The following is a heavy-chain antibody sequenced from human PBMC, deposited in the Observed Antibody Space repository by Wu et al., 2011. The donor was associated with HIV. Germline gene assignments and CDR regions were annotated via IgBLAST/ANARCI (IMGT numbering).Heavy chain of an antibody. J-gene: IGHJ4*02. D-gene: IGHD4-11*01. Sequence: QVQLVQSGAEVKKPGASVQVSCKASGYTFTGYYMHWVRQAPGQGLEWMGRIIPIFGTANYAQKFQGRVTITADESTSTTYMELTSLKSDDTAVYYCARGFSNGYFDTWGQGTLVTVSS. CDR2: IIPIFGTA. CDR3: ARGFSNGYFDT. CDR1: GYTFTGYY. V-gene: IGHV1-69*18.